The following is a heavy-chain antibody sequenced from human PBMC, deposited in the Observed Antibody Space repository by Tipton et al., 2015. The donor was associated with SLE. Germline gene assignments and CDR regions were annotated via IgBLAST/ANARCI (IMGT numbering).Heavy chain of an antibody. J-gene: IGHJ5*02. CDR2: ISGSGVST. V-gene: IGHV3-23*01. Sequence: GSLRLSCAASGFTFSSYAMNWVRQAPGKGLEWVSSISGSGVSTYYADSVKGRFTISRDNSKNTLYLQMNSLRAEDTAVYYCAKNPFSLLDIVTFDPWGQGTLVTVSS. CDR3: AKNPFSLLDIVTFDP. CDR1: GFTFSSYA. D-gene: IGHD2-15*01.